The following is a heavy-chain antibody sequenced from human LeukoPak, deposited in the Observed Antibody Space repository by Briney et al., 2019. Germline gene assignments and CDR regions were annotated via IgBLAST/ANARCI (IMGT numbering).Heavy chain of an antibody. CDR1: GYTFTSYY. CDR2: INPSGGST. CDR3: ARARGSSWYHYHGMDV. D-gene: IGHD6-13*01. Sequence: ASVKVSCKASGYTFTSYYMHWVRQAPGQGLEWMGIINPSGGSTSYAQKFQGRVTMTRDTSTSTVYMELSSLRSEDTAVYYCARARGSSWYHYHGMDVWGQGTTVTVSS. V-gene: IGHV1-46*01. J-gene: IGHJ6*02.